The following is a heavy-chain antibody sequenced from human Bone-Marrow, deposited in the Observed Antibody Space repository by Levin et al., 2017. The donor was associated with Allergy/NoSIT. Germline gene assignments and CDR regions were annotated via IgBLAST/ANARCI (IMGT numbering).Heavy chain of an antibody. CDR3: AREDGSTIDY. D-gene: IGHD1/OR15-1a*01. V-gene: IGHV4-31*03. CDR2: IYYSGNT. CDR1: GGSISSGGYY. J-gene: IGHJ4*02. Sequence: SETLSLTCTVSGGSISSGGYYWSWIRQQPGKGLEWIGYIYYSGNTYYNPSLKSRVMISVDTSKNQFSLKVSSVTAADTAVYYCAREDGSTIDYWGQGILVTVAS.